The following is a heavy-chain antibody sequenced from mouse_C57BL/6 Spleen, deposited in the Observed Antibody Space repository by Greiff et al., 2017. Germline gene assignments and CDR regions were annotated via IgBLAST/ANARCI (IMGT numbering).Heavy chain of an antibody. CDR1: GFNITDYY. D-gene: IGHD1-1*01. CDR3: TRGTTEPWFAY. Sequence: VQLKQSGAELVRPGASVKLSCTASGFNITDYYMHWVKKRPEQGLEWIGRIDPEDGDTEYAPKFQGKATMTADTSSNTAYLQRSSLTAEDTAVYYCTRGTTEPWFAYWGQGTLVTVSA. J-gene: IGHJ3*01. CDR2: IDPEDGDT. V-gene: IGHV14-1*01.